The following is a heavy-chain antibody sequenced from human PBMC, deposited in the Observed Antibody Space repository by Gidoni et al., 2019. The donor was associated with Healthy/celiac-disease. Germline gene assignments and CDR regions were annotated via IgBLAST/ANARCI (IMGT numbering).Heavy chain of an antibody. V-gene: IGHV3-30-3*01. D-gene: IGHD3-3*01. CDR3: ASPRDYDFWSGYDY. J-gene: IGHJ4*02. CDR2: ISYDGSNK. CDR1: GFTFSSYA. Sequence: QVQLVESGGGVVQPGRSLRLSCAASGFTFSSYAMHWVRQAPGKGLEWVAVISYDGSNKYYADSVKGRFTISRDNSKNTLYLQMNSLRAEDTAVYYCASPRDYDFWSGYDYWGQGTLVTVSS.